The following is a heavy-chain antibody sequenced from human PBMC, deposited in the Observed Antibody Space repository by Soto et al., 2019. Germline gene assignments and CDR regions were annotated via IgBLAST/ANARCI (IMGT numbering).Heavy chain of an antibody. CDR1: GFTLSSYW. V-gene: IGHV3-74*01. CDR3: ERTVSLFFDL. Sequence: GGSLRLSCVASGFTLSSYWMHWVRQAPGKGLVWVAHINNDGSNTNYADSVKGRFTISRDNAKNTLYLQMHSLRAEDTAVYYCERTVSLFFDLWGQGTLFPVSS. CDR2: INNDGSNT. D-gene: IGHD3-9*01. J-gene: IGHJ4*02.